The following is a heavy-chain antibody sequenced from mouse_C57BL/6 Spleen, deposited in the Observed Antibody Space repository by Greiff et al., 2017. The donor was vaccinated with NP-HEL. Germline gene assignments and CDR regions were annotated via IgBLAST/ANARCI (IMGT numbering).Heavy chain of an antibody. CDR1: GYTFTSYW. CDR2: IDPSDSET. D-gene: IGHD1-1*01. Sequence: QVQLQQPGAELVRPGSSVKLSCKASGYTFTSYWMHWVKQRPIQGLEWIGNIDPSDSETHYNQKFKDKATLTVDKSSSTAYMQLSSLTSEDSAVYYGAREGGGTTVVERWYFDVWGTGTTVTVSS. V-gene: IGHV1-52*01. CDR3: AREGGGTTVVERWYFDV. J-gene: IGHJ1*03.